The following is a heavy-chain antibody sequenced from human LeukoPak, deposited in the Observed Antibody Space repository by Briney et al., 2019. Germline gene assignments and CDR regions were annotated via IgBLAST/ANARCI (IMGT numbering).Heavy chain of an antibody. V-gene: IGHV4-59*01. CDR2: IYYSGST. Sequence: PSETLSLTCTVSGGSIISYYWTRVRQPPGKGLEWIGSIYYSGSTKYNPPLKTRLTISVDTSKKQFSLKLSSVTAADTAVYYCATGSGSGWSYFDYWGQGTLVSVSS. D-gene: IGHD6-19*01. CDR1: GGSIISYY. CDR3: ATGSGSGWSYFDY. J-gene: IGHJ4*02.